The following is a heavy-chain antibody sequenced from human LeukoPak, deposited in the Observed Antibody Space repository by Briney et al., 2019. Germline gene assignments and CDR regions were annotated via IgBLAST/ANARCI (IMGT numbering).Heavy chain of an antibody. CDR1: GYNFNNYG. CDR3: ARDISAVAIDN. J-gene: IGHJ4*02. V-gene: IGHV1-18*01. Sequence: GASVKVSCKASGYNFNNYGISWGRQAPGQRLEWLGWSSGHNGDTLYAQKMQGRVTLTTDTFTSTAYMELRSLRSDDTAIYFCARDISAVAIDNWGQGTLIIVSS. CDR2: SSGHNGDT. D-gene: IGHD6-19*01.